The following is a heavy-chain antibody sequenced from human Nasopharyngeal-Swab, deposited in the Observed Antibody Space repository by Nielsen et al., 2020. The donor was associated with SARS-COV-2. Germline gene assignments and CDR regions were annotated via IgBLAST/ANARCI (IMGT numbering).Heavy chain of an antibody. D-gene: IGHD3-10*01. J-gene: IGHJ4*02. V-gene: IGHV3-23*01. CDR2: ISGSGGST. CDR3: AKESRRLLWFGEARGY. CDR1: GFTFSSYA. Sequence: GGSLRLSCAASGFTFSSYAMSWVRQAPGKGLEWVSAISGSGGSTYYADSAKGRFTISRDNSKNTLYLQMNSLRAEDTAVYYCAKESRRLLWFGEARGYWGQGTLVTVSS.